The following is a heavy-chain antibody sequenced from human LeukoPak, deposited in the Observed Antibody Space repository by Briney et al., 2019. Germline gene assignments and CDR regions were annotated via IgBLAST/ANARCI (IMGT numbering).Heavy chain of an antibody. Sequence: SVKVSCKASGGTFSSYAISWVRQAPGQGLERMGRIIPIFGIANYAQKFQGGVTITADKSTSTAYMELSSLRSEDTAVYYCARDLYTVTTLGRGRGWFDPWGQGTLVTVSS. D-gene: IGHD4-11*01. CDR1: GGTFSSYA. CDR2: IIPIFGIA. J-gene: IGHJ5*02. V-gene: IGHV1-69*04. CDR3: ARDLYTVTTLGRGRGWFDP.